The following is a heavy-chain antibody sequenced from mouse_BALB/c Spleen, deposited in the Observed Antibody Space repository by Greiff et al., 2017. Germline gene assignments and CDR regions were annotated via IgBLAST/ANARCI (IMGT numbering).Heavy chain of an antibody. V-gene: IGHV5-4*02. Sequence: EVKVVESGGGLVKPGGSLKLSCAASGFTFSDYYMYWVRQTPEKRLEWVATISDGGSYTYYPDSVKGRFTISRDNAKNNLYLQMSSLKSEDTAMYYCARDWYYGSRGFAYWGQGTTLTVSS. D-gene: IGHD1-1*01. CDR1: GFTFSDYY. J-gene: IGHJ2*01. CDR3: ARDWYYGSRGFAY. CDR2: ISDGGSYT.